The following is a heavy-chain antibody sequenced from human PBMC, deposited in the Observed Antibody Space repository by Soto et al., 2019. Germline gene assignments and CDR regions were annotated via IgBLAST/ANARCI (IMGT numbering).Heavy chain of an antibody. CDR2: INPATGAA. J-gene: IGHJ3*02. CDR1: GYPVTAYY. CDR3: ARGGGVGVAGSAAFDM. V-gene: IGHV1-2*02. Sequence: QLHLVQSGAVVKKPGASVTVSCSASGYPVTAYYMHWVRQAPGRGLEWMGGINPATGAAKYTQTFQGRVTMTKHKSTSTVFMELSGLTSEDTAVFYCARGGGVGVAGSAAFDMWGQGTLVTVSS. D-gene: IGHD3-3*01.